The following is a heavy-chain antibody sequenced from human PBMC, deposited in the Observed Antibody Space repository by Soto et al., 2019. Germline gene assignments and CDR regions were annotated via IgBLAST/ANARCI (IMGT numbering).Heavy chain of an antibody. D-gene: IGHD5-12*01. CDR1: NGSITSSNW. CDR2: VGQSGYP. CDR3: ARNRYGGYDFDS. J-gene: IGHJ4*02. V-gene: IGHV4-4*02. Sequence: QVQLQESGPGLVKPSGTLSLTCTVSNGSITSSNWWSWVRQSPGKGLEWIGEVGQSGYPNYIPSLKSRLTILLDKSTNRFSLRLTSVIAADTAVYYCARNRYGGYDFDSWGQGTLVTVSS.